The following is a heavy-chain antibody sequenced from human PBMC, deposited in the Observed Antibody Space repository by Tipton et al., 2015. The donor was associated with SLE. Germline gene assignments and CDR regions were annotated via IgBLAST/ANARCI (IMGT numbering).Heavy chain of an antibody. Sequence: TLSLTCAVSGGSISSSDWWTWVRQPPGKGLECIGKIYHSGSTNYNPSLKSRVTISVDKSKNQFSLELSSVTAADTAVDYCARKTTVITPGAFDIWGQGTMVTVSS. D-gene: IGHD4-23*01. CDR2: IYHSGST. CDR3: ARKTTVITPGAFDI. V-gene: IGHV4-4*02. CDR1: GGSISSSDW. J-gene: IGHJ3*02.